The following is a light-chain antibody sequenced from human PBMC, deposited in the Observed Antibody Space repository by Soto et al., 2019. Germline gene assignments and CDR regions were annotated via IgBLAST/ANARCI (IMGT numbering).Light chain of an antibody. CDR3: QQYGSSPRT. CDR1: QSISSNY. Sequence: EIVLTQSPGTLSMSPGERATLSCRASQSISSNYLAWYQQKPGQAPRLLIYGASSMATGIPDRFSGSGSGTDFTLTISRLEAEDFAVYYCQQYGSSPRTFGKGTKVEFK. CDR2: GAS. V-gene: IGKV3-20*01. J-gene: IGKJ1*01.